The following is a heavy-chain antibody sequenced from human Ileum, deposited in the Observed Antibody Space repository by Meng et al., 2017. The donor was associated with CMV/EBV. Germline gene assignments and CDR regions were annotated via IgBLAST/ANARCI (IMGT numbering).Heavy chain of an antibody. CDR3: ARAAARGVPVDL. J-gene: IGHJ5*02. V-gene: IGHV4-4*07. Sequence: RLPAPGPILRKPSGTRSLTCPVTVGSLTSSSWTWIRQPAGKGLEWIGRIHPTGTTDDNPSLRSRVSMSLDKSKNQFSLKLTSVTAADTAVYYCARAAARGVPVDLWGQGTLVTVSS. CDR1: VGSLTSSS. D-gene: IGHD3-10*01. CDR2: IHPTGTT.